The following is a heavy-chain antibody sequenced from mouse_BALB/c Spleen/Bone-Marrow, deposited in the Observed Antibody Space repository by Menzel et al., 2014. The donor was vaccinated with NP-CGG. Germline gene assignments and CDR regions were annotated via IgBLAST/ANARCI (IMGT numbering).Heavy chain of an antibody. CDR1: GFNIKDTY. Sequence: EVQLQQSGAELVKPGASVKLSCTAPGFNIKDTYMHWVKQRPEQGLEWIGRIDPASGNTKFDPKFQGKATIASDTSSNTAYLQLSSLTSEDTAVYYCAAYYYVSSYGFAYWGQGTLVTVSA. CDR3: AAYYYVSSYGFAY. D-gene: IGHD1-1*01. J-gene: IGHJ3*01. CDR2: IDPASGNT. V-gene: IGHV14-3*02.